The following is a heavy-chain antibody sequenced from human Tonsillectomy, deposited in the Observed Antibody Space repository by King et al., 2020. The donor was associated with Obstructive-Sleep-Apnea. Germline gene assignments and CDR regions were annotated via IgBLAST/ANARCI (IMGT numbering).Heavy chain of an antibody. CDR1: GGSISSGAYY. Sequence: QLQESGPGLVKPSQTLSLTCTVSGGSISSGAYYWSWVRQHPGKGLEWLGYIYYSGSTYYNPSLKSRVSISVDTFKNQFTLKLNSVTAADTAVYYCASSCYYDTSGPRGGYYFDYWGQGTLVTVSS. D-gene: IGHD3-22*01. J-gene: IGHJ4*02. CDR2: IYYSGST. CDR3: ASSCYYDTSGPRGGYYFDY. V-gene: IGHV4-31*03.